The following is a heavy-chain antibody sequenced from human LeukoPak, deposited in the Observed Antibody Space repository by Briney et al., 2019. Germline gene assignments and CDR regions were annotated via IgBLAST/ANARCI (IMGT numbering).Heavy chain of an antibody. J-gene: IGHJ4*02. V-gene: IGHV5-51*01. Sequence: RGESLKISCKGSGYSFTSYWIGWVRQMPGKGLEWMGIIYPGDSDTRYSPPFQGQVTISADKSISTAYLQWSSLKASDTAMYYCARQDGSGSYGPEYYFDYWGQGTLVTVSS. D-gene: IGHD1-26*01. CDR1: GYSFTSYW. CDR2: IYPGDSDT. CDR3: ARQDGSGSYGPEYYFDY.